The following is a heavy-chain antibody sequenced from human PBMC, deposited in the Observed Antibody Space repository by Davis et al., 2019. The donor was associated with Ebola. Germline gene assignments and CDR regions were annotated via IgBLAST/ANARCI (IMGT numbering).Heavy chain of an antibody. J-gene: IGHJ4*02. D-gene: IGHD3-16*01. CDR2: IYHSGST. Sequence: PSETLSLTCTVSAGSIRSGDYYWSWIRQSPGKGLEWIGYIYHSGSTYYNPPLKSRVIISLDTSTNQFSLNLTSVTAADTAVYYCARIRLGNLFFDYWGQGTLVTVSS. V-gene: IGHV4-30-4*08. CDR3: ARIRLGNLFFDY. CDR1: AGSIRSGDYY.